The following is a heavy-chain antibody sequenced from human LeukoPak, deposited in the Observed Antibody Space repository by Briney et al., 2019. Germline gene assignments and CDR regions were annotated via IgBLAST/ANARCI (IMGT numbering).Heavy chain of an antibody. D-gene: IGHD3-22*01. V-gene: IGHV4-34*01. J-gene: IGHJ3*02. CDR2: INHSGST. CDR1: GGSFSGYY. CDR3: ARGLGYYDSSGYYRTGRSYAAFDI. Sequence: KAWETLSLPCAVYGGSFSGYYWRWLRQPPGKGLEGWGEINHSGSTNYHPPLKSRVDISVDTSKHQFSLKLSSVTAADTAVYYCARGLGYYDSSGYYRTGRSYAAFDIWGKGTMVTVSS.